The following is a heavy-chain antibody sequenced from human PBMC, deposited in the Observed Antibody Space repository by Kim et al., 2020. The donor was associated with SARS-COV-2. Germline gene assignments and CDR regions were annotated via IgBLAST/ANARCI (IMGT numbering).Heavy chain of an antibody. J-gene: IGHJ6*01. CDR3: AKDLRYCSGGSCYSLYY. CDR2: ISYDGSNK. D-gene: IGHD2-15*01. CDR1: GFTFSSYG. V-gene: IGHV3-30*18. Sequence: GGSLRLSCAASGFTFSSYGMHWVRQATGKGLEWVAVISYDGSNKYYADSVKGRFTISRDNSKNTLYLQMNSLRAEDTAVYYCAKDLRYCSGGSCYSLYY.